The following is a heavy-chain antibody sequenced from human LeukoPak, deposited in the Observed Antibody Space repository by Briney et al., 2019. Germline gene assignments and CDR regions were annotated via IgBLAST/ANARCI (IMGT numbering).Heavy chain of an antibody. CDR1: GGTFSSYA. D-gene: IGHD6-19*01. V-gene: IGHV1-69*06. CDR2: IIPIFGTA. CDR3: ARLPAIAVAGRIRDY. Sequence: SVKVSCKASGGTFSSYAISWVRQASGQGLEWMGGIIPIFGTANYAQKFQGRVTITADKSTGTACMELSSLRSEDTAVYYCARLPAIAVAGRIRDYWGHRTLLTVSS. J-gene: IGHJ4*01.